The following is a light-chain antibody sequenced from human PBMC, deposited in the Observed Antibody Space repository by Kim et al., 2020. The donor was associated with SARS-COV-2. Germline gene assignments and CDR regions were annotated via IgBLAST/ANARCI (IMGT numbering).Light chain of an antibody. CDR1: QSMSGW. V-gene: IGKV1-5*03. J-gene: IGKJ1*01. Sequence: SASVVDSVTIACLASQSMSGWLACYQQKPGKAPKLLMYKTSSLESGVPSRFSGSGSGTEFTLKISSLQPDDFATYYCQKYHSMGTFGQGTKVEIK. CDR2: KTS. CDR3: QKYHSMGT.